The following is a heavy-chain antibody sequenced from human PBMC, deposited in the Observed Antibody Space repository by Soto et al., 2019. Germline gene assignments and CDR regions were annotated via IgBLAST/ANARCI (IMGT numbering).Heavy chain of an antibody. Sequence: PGGSLRLSCAASGFTFSSYSMNWVRQAPGKGLEWVSSISSSSSYIYYADSVKGRFTISRDNAKNSLYLQMNSLRAEDTAVYYCARDWGVPAEYYFDYWGQGTLVTVSS. CDR1: GFTFSSYS. J-gene: IGHJ4*02. CDR3: ARDWGVPAEYYFDY. CDR2: ISSSSSYI. D-gene: IGHD2-2*01. V-gene: IGHV3-21*01.